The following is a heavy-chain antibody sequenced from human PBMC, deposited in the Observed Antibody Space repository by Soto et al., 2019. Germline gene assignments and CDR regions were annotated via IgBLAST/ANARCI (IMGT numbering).Heavy chain of an antibody. CDR2: INHSGST. D-gene: IGHD6-13*01. CDR1: GGSFSGYY. V-gene: IGHV4-34*01. CDR3: ARCRISSSCRY. Sequence: ASETLSLTCAVYGGSFSGYYWSWIRQPPGKGLEWIGEINHSGSTNYNPSLKSRVTISVDTSKNQFSLKLSSVTAADTAVYYCARCRISSSCRYWGQGTLVTVSS. J-gene: IGHJ4*02.